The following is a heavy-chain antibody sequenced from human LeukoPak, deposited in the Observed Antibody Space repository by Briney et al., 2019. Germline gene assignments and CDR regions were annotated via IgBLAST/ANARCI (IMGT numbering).Heavy chain of an antibody. D-gene: IGHD3-10*01. J-gene: IGHJ6*03. Sequence: PSETLSLTCAVYGGSFSGYYWGWIRQPPGKGLEWIGSIYHSGSTYYNPSLRSRVSISVDTSKNQFSLKLSSVTAADTAVYYCARTTMVRGTYYMDVWGKGTTVTIS. CDR1: GGSFSGYY. V-gene: IGHV4-38-2*01. CDR2: IYHSGST. CDR3: ARTTMVRGTYYMDV.